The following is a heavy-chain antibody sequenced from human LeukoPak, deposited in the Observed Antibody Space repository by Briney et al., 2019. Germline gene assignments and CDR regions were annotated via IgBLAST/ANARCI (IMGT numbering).Heavy chain of an antibody. V-gene: IGHV3-53*01. CDR2: IYSGGST. CDR3: VRGDYGDYTLFDY. Sequence: GGSLRLSCAASGFTVSSNYMSWVRQAPGKGLEWVSVIYSGGSTYYADSVKGRFTISRDNSKNTLYLQVNSLRAEDTAVYYCVRGDYGDYTLFDYWGQGTLVTVSS. J-gene: IGHJ4*02. CDR1: GFTVSSNY. D-gene: IGHD4-17*01.